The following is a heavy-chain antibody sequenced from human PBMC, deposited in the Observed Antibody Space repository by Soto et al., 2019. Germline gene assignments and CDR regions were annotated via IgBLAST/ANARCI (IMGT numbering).Heavy chain of an antibody. Sequence: QLQLQESGPGLVKPSETLSLTCTVSGGSISSSSYYWGWIRQPPGKGLEWIGSIYYSGSTYYNPSLKSRVTISVDTSKNQFSLKLSSVTAADTAVYYCARRARTTVTTAGSYHTTYFDYWGQGTLVTVSS. D-gene: IGHD4-17*01. J-gene: IGHJ4*02. CDR1: GGSISSSSYY. CDR2: IYYSGST. V-gene: IGHV4-39*01. CDR3: ARRARTTVTTAGSYHTTYFDY.